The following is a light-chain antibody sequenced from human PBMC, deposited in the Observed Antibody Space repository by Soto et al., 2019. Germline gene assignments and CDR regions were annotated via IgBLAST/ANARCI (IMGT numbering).Light chain of an antibody. Sequence: QSVLTQPPSVSGAPGQRVTISCTGSSSNIGAGYDVHWYQVVPGTAPKLLIYGDTNRPSGVPDRFSGSKSGSSASLAITGLQAEDEADYYCQSYDISLHNYVFGTGTKLTVL. CDR3: QSYDISLHNYV. V-gene: IGLV1-40*01. J-gene: IGLJ1*01. CDR2: GDT. CDR1: SSNIGAGYD.